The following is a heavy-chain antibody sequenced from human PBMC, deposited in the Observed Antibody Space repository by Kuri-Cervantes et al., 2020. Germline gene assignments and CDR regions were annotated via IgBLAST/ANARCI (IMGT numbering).Heavy chain of an antibody. J-gene: IGHJ5*02. Sequence: LVKPTQTLTLTCTFSGFSLSTSGVGVGWIRQPPGKGLEWIGFIYYSGNTYYNSTLKSRLTISVDTSNNQFSLNLSSVTVADTAVYYCARGAYYGPGSYYTRFDPWGLGTLVTVSS. V-gene: IGHV4-30-4*08. CDR1: GFSLSTSGVG. CDR2: IYYSGNT. D-gene: IGHD3-10*01. CDR3: ARGAYYGPGSYYTRFDP.